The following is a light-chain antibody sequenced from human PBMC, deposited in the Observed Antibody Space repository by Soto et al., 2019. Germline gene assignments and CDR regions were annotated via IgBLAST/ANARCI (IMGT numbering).Light chain of an antibody. V-gene: IGLV2-14*01. J-gene: IGLJ1*01. Sequence: QSALPQPASVSVSAVQAITISCPGTSSDVGGYNYVSWYQQHPGKAPKLMIYDVSNRPSGVSNRFSGSKSGNTASLTISGLQAEDEADYYCSSYTSSSTLGVFGTGTKVTVL. CDR1: SSDVGGYNY. CDR2: DVS. CDR3: SSYTSSSTLGV.